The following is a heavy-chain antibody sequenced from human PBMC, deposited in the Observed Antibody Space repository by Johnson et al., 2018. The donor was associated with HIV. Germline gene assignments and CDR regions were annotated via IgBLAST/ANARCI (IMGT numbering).Heavy chain of an antibody. V-gene: IGHV3-11*04. Sequence: QVQLVESGGGLVTPGGSLRLSCAASGFTFTDYYMSWIRQAPGKGLDWVSYISSSGSTIFYADSVKGRFTISRDNAKNSLYLQMNSLRAEDTAVYYCARIPGSGWEHDAFDIWGQGTMVTVSS. CDR2: ISSSGSTI. CDR3: ARIPGSGWEHDAFDI. D-gene: IGHD6-19*01. CDR1: GFTFTDYY. J-gene: IGHJ3*02.